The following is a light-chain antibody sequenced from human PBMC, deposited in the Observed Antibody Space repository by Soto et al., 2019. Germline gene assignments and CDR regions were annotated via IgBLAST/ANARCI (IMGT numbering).Light chain of an antibody. CDR3: QQNGSLTIT. J-gene: IGKJ5*01. CDR2: SAS. CDR1: QSLSGGY. Sequence: IVLTQSPATLYLYPGETAILYCRASQSLSGGYLAWFQQKPGQTPRLLIYSASNRATGIPDRFSGSGSGTDFTLTISRLEPEDVVVYYCQQNGSLTITFGQGTRLEIK. V-gene: IGKV3-20*01.